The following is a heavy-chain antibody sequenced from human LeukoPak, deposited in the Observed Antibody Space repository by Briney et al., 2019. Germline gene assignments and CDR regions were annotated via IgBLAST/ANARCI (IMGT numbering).Heavy chain of an antibody. Sequence: SETLSLTCAVYGGSFGGYYWSWIRQPPGKGLEWIGEINHSGSTNYNPSLKSRVTISVDTSKNQFSLKLSSVTAADTAVYYCARGYSSGWYVLGGPSRLRQRSYFDYWGQGTLVTVSS. CDR3: ARGYSSGWYVLGGPSRLRQRSYFDY. CDR2: INHSGST. V-gene: IGHV4-34*01. D-gene: IGHD6-19*01. J-gene: IGHJ4*02. CDR1: GGSFGGYY.